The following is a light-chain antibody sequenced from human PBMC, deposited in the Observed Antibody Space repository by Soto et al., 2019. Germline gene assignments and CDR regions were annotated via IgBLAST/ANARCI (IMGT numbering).Light chain of an antibody. Sequence: EIVLTQSPATLSLSPGERATLSCRASQSVSSYLAWYQQKPGQAPRLLIYDASNRATGIPARFSGSGSGTAFTLTISSLEPEDFAVYYCQQRSNWLTFGGGTKVEIK. V-gene: IGKV3-11*01. CDR3: QQRSNWLT. CDR2: DAS. J-gene: IGKJ4*01. CDR1: QSVSSY.